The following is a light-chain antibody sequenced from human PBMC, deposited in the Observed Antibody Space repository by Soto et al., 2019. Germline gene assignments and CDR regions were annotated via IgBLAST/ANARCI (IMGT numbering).Light chain of an antibody. CDR3: CSYAGSSTDVV. Sequence: QSVLTQPDSVSRSPGQSITISCTGTSSDVGSYNLVSWYQQHPGKAPKLMIYEGSKRPSGVSNRFSGSKSGNTASLTISGLQAEDEADYYCCSYAGSSTDVVFGGGTKLTVL. J-gene: IGLJ2*01. CDR2: EGS. CDR1: SSDVGSYNL. V-gene: IGLV2-23*01.